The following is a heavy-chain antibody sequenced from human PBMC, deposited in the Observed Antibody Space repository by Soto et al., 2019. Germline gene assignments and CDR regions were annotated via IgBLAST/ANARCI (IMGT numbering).Heavy chain of an antibody. D-gene: IGHD4-17*01. V-gene: IGHV4-39*01. CDR3: ASSLDFLTDYGDYRPFDY. J-gene: IGHJ4*02. CDR2: IYYSGST. Sequence: QLQLQESGPGLVKPSETLSLTCTVSGGSISSSSYYWGWIRQPPGKGLEWIGSIYYSGSTYYNPSLKSRVTISVDTSKNQFSLKLSSVTAADTAVYYCASSLDFLTDYGDYRPFDYWGQGTLVTVSS. CDR1: GGSISSSSYY.